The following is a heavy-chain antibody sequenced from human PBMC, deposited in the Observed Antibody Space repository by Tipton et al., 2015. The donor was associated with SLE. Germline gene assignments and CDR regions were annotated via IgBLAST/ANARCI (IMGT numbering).Heavy chain of an antibody. Sequence: SLRLSCAASGFTFSSYSMNWVRQAPGKGLEWVSYISSSSSYIYYADSVKGRFTISRDNSRNTLYLQMNSLRAEDTAVYYCAKGYCSGGSCYPFDPWGQGTLVTVSS. CDR1: GFTFSSYS. D-gene: IGHD2-15*01. V-gene: IGHV3-21*05. CDR3: AKGYCSGGSCYPFDP. CDR2: ISSSSSYI. J-gene: IGHJ5*02.